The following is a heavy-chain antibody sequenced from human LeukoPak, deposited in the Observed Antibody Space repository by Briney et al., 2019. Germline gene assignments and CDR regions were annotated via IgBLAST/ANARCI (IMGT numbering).Heavy chain of an antibody. J-gene: IGHJ4*02. D-gene: IGHD1-26*01. CDR3: NRHPDESGSYS. Sequence: GGSLRLSCTASGFTFGDYAMSWFRQAPGKGLEWVGFIRSKAYGGTTEYAASVKGRFTISRDDSKSIAYLQMNSLKTEDTAVYYCNRHPDESGSYSWGQGTLVTVSS. CDR1: GFTFGDYA. V-gene: IGHV3-49*03. CDR2: IRSKAYGGTT.